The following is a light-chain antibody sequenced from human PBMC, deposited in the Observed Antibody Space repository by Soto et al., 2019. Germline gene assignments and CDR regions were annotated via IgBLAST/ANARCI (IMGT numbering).Light chain of an antibody. V-gene: IGKV3-15*01. CDR2: GAS. CDR1: QSVSSN. Sequence: EIVLTQSPGTLSLSQGERATLSCRASQSVSSNLAWYQHKPGQAPRLLTYGASTRATGIPARFSGSGSGTEFTLTISSLQSEDFAVYYCQQYNNWLRTFGQGTK. J-gene: IGKJ1*01. CDR3: QQYNNWLRT.